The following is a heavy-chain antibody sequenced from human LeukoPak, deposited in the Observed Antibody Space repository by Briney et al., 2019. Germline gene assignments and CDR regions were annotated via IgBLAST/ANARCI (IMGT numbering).Heavy chain of an antibody. CDR2: IYTSGST. CDR1: GGSFSGYY. Sequence: SETLSLTCDVYGGSFSGYYWSWIRQPAGKGLEWIGRIYTSGSTNYNPSLKSRVTISVDTSKNQFSLKLSSVTAADTAVYYCARDTTSYYYYYYMDVWGKGTTVTISS. V-gene: IGHV4-4*07. CDR3: ARDTTSYYYYYYMDV. D-gene: IGHD1-1*01. J-gene: IGHJ6*03.